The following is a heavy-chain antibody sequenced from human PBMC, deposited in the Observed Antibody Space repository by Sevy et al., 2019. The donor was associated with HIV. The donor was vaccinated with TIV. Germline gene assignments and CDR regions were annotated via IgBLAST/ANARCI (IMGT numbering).Heavy chain of an antibody. CDR3: ARGGGLSPHHWLDP. J-gene: IGHJ5*02. D-gene: IGHD3-16*01. CDR1: GGTFSSYG. CDR2: IIPIFGSA. V-gene: IGHV1-69*13. Sequence: ASVKVSCKASGGTFSSYGITWVRQAPGQGLEWMGEIIPIFGSANYGQTFQGRVTMTADQSTSTAYMELISLRSDDTAVYYCARGGGLSPHHWLDPWGQGTLVTVSS.